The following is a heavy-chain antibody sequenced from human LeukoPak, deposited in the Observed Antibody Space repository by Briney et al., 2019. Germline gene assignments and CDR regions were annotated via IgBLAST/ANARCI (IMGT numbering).Heavy chain of an antibody. J-gene: IGHJ4*02. CDR1: GYTFTSYA. Sequence: RASVKVSCKASGYTFTSYAIHWVRQAPGQGLEWMGGIIPIFGTANYAQKFQGRVTMTRDTSTSTVYMELSSLRSEDTAVYYCARYCSGGSCYDYWGQGTLVTVSS. CDR2: IIPIFGTA. CDR3: ARYCSGGSCYDY. D-gene: IGHD2-15*01. V-gene: IGHV1-69*05.